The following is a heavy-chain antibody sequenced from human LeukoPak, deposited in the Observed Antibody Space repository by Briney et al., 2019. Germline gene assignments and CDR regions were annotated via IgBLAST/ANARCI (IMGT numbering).Heavy chain of an antibody. CDR1: GFTFSSYG. CDR3: AKSSSRLDTSSFEY. CDR2: IQYDGSNK. J-gene: IGHJ4*02. V-gene: IGHV3-30*02. Sequence: GGSLRLSCAASGFTFSSYGIPWVRQAPGKGLEWVTFIQYDGSNKYADSVKGRFTISRDNSKNVLYLQMNSLRAEDAALHYCAKSSSRLDTSSFEYWGQGTLVTVSS. D-gene: IGHD5-18*01.